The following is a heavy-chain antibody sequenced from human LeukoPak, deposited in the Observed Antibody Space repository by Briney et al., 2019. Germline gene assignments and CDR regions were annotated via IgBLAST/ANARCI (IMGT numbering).Heavy chain of an antibody. Sequence: ASVKVSCKASGYTFTSYGISWVRQAPGQGLEWMGWISAYNGNTNYAQKLQGRVTMTTDTSTSTAYMELRSLRSDDAAVYYCARLSAYDFWSGYLVDYWGQGTLVTVSS. J-gene: IGHJ4*02. D-gene: IGHD3-3*01. CDR3: ARLSAYDFWSGYLVDY. V-gene: IGHV1-18*01. CDR2: ISAYNGNT. CDR1: GYTFTSYG.